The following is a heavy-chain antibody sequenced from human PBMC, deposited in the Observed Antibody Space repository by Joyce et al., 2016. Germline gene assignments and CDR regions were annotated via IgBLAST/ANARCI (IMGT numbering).Heavy chain of an antibody. CDR2: AYYSSQWFI. D-gene: IGHD6-19*01. CDR1: GDTVSSTIAA. CDR3: ARGSHKSGWA. J-gene: IGHJ5*02. Sequence: QVHLQQSGPGLVKPSQTPSLTCEISGDTVSSTIAAWSWIRQAPSGVLEWLARAYYSSQWFIDYAESVESRIIINPDTSKTQVSLELNSVTPEDTAVYYCARGSHKSGWAWGQGTLVTVSS. V-gene: IGHV6-1*01.